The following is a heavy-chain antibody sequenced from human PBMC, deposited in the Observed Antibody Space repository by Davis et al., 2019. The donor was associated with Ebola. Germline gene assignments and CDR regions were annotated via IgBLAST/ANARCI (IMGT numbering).Heavy chain of an antibody. CDR1: GGSISSHY. Sequence: MPSETLSLTCTVSGGSISSHYWSWVRQPPGKGLEWIADINYSGRTNYNPSLASRVTISIATSKNQFSLNLSSVTAADTAVYYCARVGGDGGSHLEGLDSWGQGTLVTVSS. CDR2: INYSGRT. CDR3: ARVGGDGGSHLEGLDS. J-gene: IGHJ4*02. D-gene: IGHD3-16*01. V-gene: IGHV4-59*11.